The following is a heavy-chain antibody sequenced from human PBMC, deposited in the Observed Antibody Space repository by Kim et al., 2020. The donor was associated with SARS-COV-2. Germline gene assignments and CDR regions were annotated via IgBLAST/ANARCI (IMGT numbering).Heavy chain of an antibody. CDR2: IYYSGST. Sequence: SETLSLTCTVSGGSISSSSYYWGWIRQPPGKGLEWIGSIYYSGSTYYNPSLKSRVTISVDTSKNQFSLKLSSVTAADTAVYYCARQARRGHIVARHDWFDPWGQGNLFTVSS. J-gene: IGHJ5*02. CDR3: ARQARRGHIVARHDWFDP. CDR1: GGSISSSSYY. V-gene: IGHV4-39*01. D-gene: IGHD2-15*01.